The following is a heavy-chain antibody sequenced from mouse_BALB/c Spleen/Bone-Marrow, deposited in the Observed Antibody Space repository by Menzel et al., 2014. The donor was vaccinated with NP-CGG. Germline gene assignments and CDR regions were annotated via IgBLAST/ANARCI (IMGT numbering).Heavy chain of an antibody. V-gene: IGHV1-80*01. CDR1: GYAFSNCW. CDR3: ASRGDYSYSMDY. D-gene: IGHD1-1*01. Sequence: QVQLQQSGAELVRPGSSVKISCKASGYAFSNCWMNWMKQRPGQGLEWIGQIYPGDGDTNYNGEFKGKAILTADKSSNTAYMQLSSLTSEDSAVYFCASRGDYSYSMDYWGQGTSVTVSS. J-gene: IGHJ4*01. CDR2: IYPGDGDT.